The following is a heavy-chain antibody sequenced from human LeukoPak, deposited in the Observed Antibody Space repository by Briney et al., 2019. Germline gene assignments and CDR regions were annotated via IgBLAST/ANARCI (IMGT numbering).Heavy chain of an antibody. V-gene: IGHV3-30*04. CDR3: ARDDLSDYYGSGSYYLY. J-gene: IGHJ4*02. CDR1: GFTFSSYA. Sequence: GGSLRLSCAASGFTFSSYAMRWVRQAPGKGLEWVAVISYDGSNKYYADSVKGRFTISRDNSKNTLYLQMNSLRAEDTAVYYCARDDLSDYYGSGSYYLYWGQGTLVTVSS. D-gene: IGHD3-10*01. CDR2: ISYDGSNK.